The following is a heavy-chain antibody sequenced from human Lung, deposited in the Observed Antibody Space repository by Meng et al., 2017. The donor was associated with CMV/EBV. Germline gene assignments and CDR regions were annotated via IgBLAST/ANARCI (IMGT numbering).Heavy chain of an antibody. Sequence: SXTXSLXCTVSGGSISSSSYYWGWIRQPPGKGLEWSGSIYYSGSTYYNPSLKSRVTISVDTSKNQFSLKLSSVTAADTAVYYCARDATIFGVVDPYYYGMDVWGQGXTVTVSS. CDR3: ARDATIFGVVDPYYYGMDV. D-gene: IGHD3-3*01. J-gene: IGHJ6*02. CDR2: IYYSGST. CDR1: GGSISSSSYY. V-gene: IGHV4-39*02.